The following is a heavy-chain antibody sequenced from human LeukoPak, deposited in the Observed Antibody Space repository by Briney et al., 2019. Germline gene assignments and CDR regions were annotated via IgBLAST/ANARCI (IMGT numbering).Heavy chain of an antibody. CDR1: GGSISSGGYS. V-gene: IGHV4-30-2*01. Sequence: SQTLSLTCAVSGGSISSGGYSWSWIRQPPGKGLEWIGYIYHSGSTYYNPSLKSRVTISVDRSKNQFSLKLSSVCAADTAVHYCARVYCSGGSCCFDYWGQGTLVTVSS. J-gene: IGHJ4*02. D-gene: IGHD2-15*01. CDR3: ARVYCSGGSCCFDY. CDR2: IYHSGST.